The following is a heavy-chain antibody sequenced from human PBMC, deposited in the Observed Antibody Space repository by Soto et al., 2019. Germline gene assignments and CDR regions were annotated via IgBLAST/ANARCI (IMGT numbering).Heavy chain of an antibody. D-gene: IGHD2-2*01. CDR3: ARDAPYCTSATCPKFYDMDV. CDR2: IIPILNSP. Sequence: QVQLVQSGAEVKKPGSSVKVSCKASGGTFGSYAITWVRRAPGQGLEWLGGIIPILNSPAYAQKFQARVVITADEITNTAYMELNSLRFDDTAVYHCARDAPYCTSATCPKFYDMDVWGQWTTVTVAS. J-gene: IGHJ6*02. V-gene: IGHV1-69*01. CDR1: GGTFGSYA.